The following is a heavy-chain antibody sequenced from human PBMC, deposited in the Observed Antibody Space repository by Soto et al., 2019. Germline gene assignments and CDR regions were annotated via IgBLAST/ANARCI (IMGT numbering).Heavy chain of an antibody. CDR3: AKRAAGTSFDY. CDR1: GFTFSNYD. CDR2: ISGSGGST. V-gene: IGHV3-23*01. D-gene: IGHD6-13*01. J-gene: IGHJ4*02. Sequence: SLRLSCAAYGFTFSNYDVHWVRQAPGKGLEWVSVISGSGGSTYYADSVKGRFTISRDNSKNTLYLQMNSLRAEDTAVYYCAKRAAGTSFDYWGQGTLVTVSS.